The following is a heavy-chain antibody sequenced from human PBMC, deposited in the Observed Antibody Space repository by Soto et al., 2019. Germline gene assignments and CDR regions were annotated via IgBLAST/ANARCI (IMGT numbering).Heavy chain of an antibody. CDR3: ARSQGGSSSLDIYYYYYYGMDV. CDR1: GGTFSTYA. J-gene: IGHJ6*02. Sequence: QVQLVQSGAEVKKPGSSVKVSCKAPGGTFSTYAISWVRQAPGQGLEWMGGVIPIFGTPKYAQKFQVRVTITADESTSTGYMELRSLRSEDTAVYYCARSQGGSSSLDIYYYYYYGMDVWGQGTTVTVSS. D-gene: IGHD2-15*01. CDR2: VIPIFGTP. V-gene: IGHV1-69*01.